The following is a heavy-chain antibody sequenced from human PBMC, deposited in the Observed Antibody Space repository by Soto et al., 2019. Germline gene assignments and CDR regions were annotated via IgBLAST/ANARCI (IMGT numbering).Heavy chain of an antibody. D-gene: IGHD6-19*01. V-gene: IGHV2-26*01. CDR1: GLSITDSEMG. J-gene: IGHJ5*02. Sequence: QVTLKESGPVLVKPTETLTLRCTVSGLSITDSEMGVSWIRQPPGQPLEWLAHIDSSGEKSYRTFLKSRLAHSKDTSKNQIILTMTNLDPADTATYYCARKHLAVAVSPWFDPWGQGIPVTVSS. CDR3: ARKHLAVAVSPWFDP. CDR2: IDSSGEK.